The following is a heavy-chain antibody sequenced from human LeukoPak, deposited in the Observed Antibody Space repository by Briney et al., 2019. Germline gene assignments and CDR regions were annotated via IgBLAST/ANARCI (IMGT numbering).Heavy chain of an antibody. CDR1: GDTLNELS. V-gene: IGHV1-69*13. D-gene: IGHD6-19*01. CDR2: IIPIFGTA. CDR3: ARSPLGGGWPYYFDY. Sequence: ASVKVSCKVSGDTLNELSMHWVRQAPGQGLEWMGGIIPIFGTANYAQKFQGRVTITADESTSTAYMELSSLRSEDTAVYYCARSPLGGGWPYYFDYWGQGTLVTVSS. J-gene: IGHJ4*02.